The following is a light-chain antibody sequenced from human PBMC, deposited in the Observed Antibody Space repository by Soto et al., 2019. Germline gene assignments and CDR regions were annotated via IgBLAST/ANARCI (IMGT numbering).Light chain of an antibody. CDR3: QTWGPGIWV. J-gene: IGLJ3*02. CDR2: LNSDGSH. CDR1: SGHSSYA. V-gene: IGLV4-69*01. Sequence: QLVLTQSPSASASLGASFKLTCTLSSGHSSYAIAWHQQQPEKGPRYLMKLNSDGSHSKGDGSPDRFSGSSSGAERYLTVSSPQSEDEADYYCQTWGPGIWVFGGGTKLTVL.